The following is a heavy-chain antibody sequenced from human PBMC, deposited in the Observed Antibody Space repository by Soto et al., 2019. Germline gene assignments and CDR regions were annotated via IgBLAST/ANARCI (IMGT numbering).Heavy chain of an antibody. D-gene: IGHD6-6*01. CDR1: EFHIDSYI. Sequence: GVSTSRACAAVEFHIDSYILHGVRQTTGKGLEWVSVIYSGESKLYADSVKGRFTISRDNFKNTLYLQMNSLRAEDTAVYYCARDPSRSSSIGWFDPWGPGDRVTGS. CDR3: ARDPSRSSSIGWFDP. J-gene: IGHJ5*02. CDR2: IYSGESK. V-gene: IGHV3-53*01.